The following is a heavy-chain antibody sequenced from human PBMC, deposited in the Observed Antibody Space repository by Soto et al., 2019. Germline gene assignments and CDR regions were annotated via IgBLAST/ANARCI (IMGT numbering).Heavy chain of an antibody. Sequence: QVQLVESGGGVVQPGRSLRLSCAASGFTFSSYGMHWVRQAPGKGLEWVAVISCDGSNKYYADSVKGRFTISRDNSKNKLYLQMNSLRDEDTAVYYCAKAGSGSYYYYYYGMDVWGQGTTVTVSS. CDR3: AKAGSGSYYYYYYGMDV. V-gene: IGHV3-30*18. CDR2: ISCDGSNK. J-gene: IGHJ6*02. CDR1: GFTFSSYG. D-gene: IGHD3-10*01.